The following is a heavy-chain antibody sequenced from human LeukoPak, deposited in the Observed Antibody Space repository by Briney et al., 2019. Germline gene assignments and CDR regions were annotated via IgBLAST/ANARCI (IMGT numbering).Heavy chain of an antibody. J-gene: IGHJ6*03. CDR3: ARNIRQREWLRSSLGYYYYMDV. CDR1: GGSFSGYY. D-gene: IGHD5-12*01. Sequence: PSETLSLTCAVYGGSFSGYYWSWIRQPPGKGLEWIGEINHSGSTNYNPSLKSRVTMSVDTSKNQFSLKLSSVTAADTAVYYCARNIRQREWLRSSLGYYYYMDVWGEGTTVTISS. V-gene: IGHV4-34*01. CDR2: INHSGST.